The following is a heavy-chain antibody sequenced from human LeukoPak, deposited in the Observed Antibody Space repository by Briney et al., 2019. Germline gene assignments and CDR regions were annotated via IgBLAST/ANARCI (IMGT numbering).Heavy chain of an antibody. CDR1: GFTFSSYA. J-gene: IGHJ5*02. Sequence: GGSLRLSCAASGFTFSSYAMSWVRQAPGKGLEWVSYISSSGSTIYYADSVKGRFTISRDNAKNSLYLQMNSLRAEDTAVYYCARDGRNHWFDPWGQGTLVTVSS. CDR3: ARDGRNHWFDP. CDR2: ISSSGSTI. V-gene: IGHV3-48*04.